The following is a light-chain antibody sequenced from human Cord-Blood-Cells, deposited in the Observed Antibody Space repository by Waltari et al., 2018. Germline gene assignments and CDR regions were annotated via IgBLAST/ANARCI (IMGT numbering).Light chain of an antibody. CDR1: SSDVGSYNL. V-gene: IGLV2-23*01. CDR2: EGS. CDR3: CSYAGSSTWV. Sequence: QSALTQPASVSGSPGQSITISCTGTSSDVGSYNLVSLYQQHPGKAPKLMIYEGSKRPSGVSNRFSGSKSGNTASLTISGLQAEDKADYYCCSYAGSSTWVFGGGTKLTVL. J-gene: IGLJ3*02.